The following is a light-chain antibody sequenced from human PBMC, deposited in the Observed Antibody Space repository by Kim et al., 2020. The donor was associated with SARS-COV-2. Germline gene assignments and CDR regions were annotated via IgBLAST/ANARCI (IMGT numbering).Light chain of an antibody. CDR1: KSVSSY. CDR3: QQRSNWPTGYT. V-gene: IGKV3-11*01. J-gene: IGKJ2*01. Sequence: EIVLTQSPATLSLSPGERATLSCRASKSVSSYLAWYQQKPGQAPRLLIYDASNRATGIPARFSGSGSGTDFTLTISSLEPEDFAVYYCQQRSNWPTGYTFGQGTKLQI. CDR2: DAS.